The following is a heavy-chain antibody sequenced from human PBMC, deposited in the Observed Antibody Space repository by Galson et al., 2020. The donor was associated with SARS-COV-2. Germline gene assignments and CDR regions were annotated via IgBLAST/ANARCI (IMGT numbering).Heavy chain of an antibody. CDR3: ARDPAPLFGDNYYYGMDV. Sequence: ETSETLSLTCSVSDGPMSSYYWSWIRQPPGKGLEWIGYISYSGSANYNPSLRSLVTISVDLSKNQFSLKVTSVTAADTAVYYCARDPAPLFGDNYYYGMDVWGRGTTVTVSS. D-gene: IGHD2-21*01. J-gene: IGHJ6*02. CDR1: DGPMSSYY. V-gene: IGHV4-59*01. CDR2: ISYSGSA.